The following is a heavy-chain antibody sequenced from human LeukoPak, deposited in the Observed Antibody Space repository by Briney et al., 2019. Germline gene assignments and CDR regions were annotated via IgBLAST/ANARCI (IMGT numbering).Heavy chain of an antibody. V-gene: IGHV7-4-1*02. CDR1: GYTFTSYA. J-gene: IGHJ4*02. CDR2: INTNTGNP. CDR3: ARGHILTGYYKPHC. D-gene: IGHD3-9*01. Sequence: GASVKVSCKASGYTFTSYAMNWVRQAPGQELEWMGWINTNTGNPTYAQGFTGRFVFSLDTSVSTAYLQISSLKAEDTAVYYRARGHILTGYYKPHCWGQGTLVTVSS.